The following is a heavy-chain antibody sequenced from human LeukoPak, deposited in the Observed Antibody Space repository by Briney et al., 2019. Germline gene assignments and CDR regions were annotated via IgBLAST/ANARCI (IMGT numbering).Heavy chain of an antibody. D-gene: IGHD3-3*01. Sequence: GGSLRLSCVASGFPFDSYAMNWVRQAPGKGLEWVSFISFSGHVIYIAESVKGRFTISRDNSKNTLYLQMNSLRAEDTAVYYCAKVKVTIFGVDNNWFDPWGQGTLVTVSS. CDR1: GFPFDSYA. CDR2: ISFSGHVI. J-gene: IGHJ5*02. V-gene: IGHV3-23*01. CDR3: AKVKVTIFGVDNNWFDP.